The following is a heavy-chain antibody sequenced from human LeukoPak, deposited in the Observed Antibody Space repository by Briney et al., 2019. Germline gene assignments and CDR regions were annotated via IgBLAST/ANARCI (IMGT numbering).Heavy chain of an antibody. CDR1: GYTFTNYG. CDR2: INAYNGNT. J-gene: IGHJ3*01. CDR3: ARRGRNYYGSGSPTDDALDV. Sequence: GASVKVSCKASGYTFTNYGVSWVRQAPGQGLEWIAWINAYNGNTNYLQKLQGRVTMTTDTSTSTAYMELRSLRSDDTAVYYCARRGRNYYGSGSPTDDALDVWGQGTMVTVSS. V-gene: IGHV1-18*01. D-gene: IGHD3-10*01.